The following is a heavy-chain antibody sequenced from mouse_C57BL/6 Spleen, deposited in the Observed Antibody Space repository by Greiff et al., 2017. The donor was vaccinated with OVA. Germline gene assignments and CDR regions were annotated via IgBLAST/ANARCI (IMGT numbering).Heavy chain of an antibody. D-gene: IGHD2-2*01. CDR3: ASSGGDYGYDWYFDV. CDR1: GYAFSSSW. CDR2: IYPGDGDT. V-gene: IGHV1-82*01. J-gene: IGHJ1*03. Sequence: QVQLKESGPELVKPGASVKISCKASGYAFSSSWMNWVKQRPGKGLEWIGRIYPGDGDTNYNGKFKGKATLTADKSSSTAYMQLSSLTSEDSAVYFCASSGGDYGYDWYFDVWGTGTTVTVSS.